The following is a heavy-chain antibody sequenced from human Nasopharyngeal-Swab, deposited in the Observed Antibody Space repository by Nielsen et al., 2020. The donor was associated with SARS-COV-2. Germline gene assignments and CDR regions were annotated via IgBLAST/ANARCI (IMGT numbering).Heavy chain of an antibody. D-gene: IGHD3-22*01. CDR2: IYYSGST. CDR1: GGSISSSYY. Sequence: SETLSLTCAVSGGSISSSYYWSWIRQPPGKGLEWIGYIYYSGSTNYNPSLKSRVTISVDTSKNQFSLKLSSVTAADTAVYYCARDVYDSSGYYYQDYWGQGTLVTVSS. V-gene: IGHV4-61*01. CDR3: ARDVYDSSGYYYQDY. J-gene: IGHJ4*02.